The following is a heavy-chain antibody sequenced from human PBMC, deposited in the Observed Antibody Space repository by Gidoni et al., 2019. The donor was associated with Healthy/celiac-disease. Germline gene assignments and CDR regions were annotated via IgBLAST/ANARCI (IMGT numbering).Heavy chain of an antibody. CDR3: ATFSPTFSSTYYYYYGMDV. D-gene: IGHD2-2*01. CDR1: GYTLTELS. CDR2: FDPEDGET. V-gene: IGHV1-24*01. J-gene: IGHJ6*02. Sequence: QVQLVQSGAEVKKPGASVKVSCKVSGYTLTELSMHWVRQAPGKGLEWMGGFDPEDGETIYAQKFQGRVTMTEDTSTDTAYMELSSLRSEDTAVYYCATFSPTFSSTYYYYYGMDVWGQGTTVTVSS.